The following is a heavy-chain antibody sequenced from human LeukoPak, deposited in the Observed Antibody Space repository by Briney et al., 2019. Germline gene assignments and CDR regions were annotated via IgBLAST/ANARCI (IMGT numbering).Heavy chain of an antibody. CDR1: GGSFSGYY. Sequence: SETLSLTCAVYGGSFSGYYWSWIRQPPGKGLEWIGEINHSGSTNYNPSLRSRVTISVDTSKSQFSLRLTSVTAADTAVYYCARDFGDHRIDYWGQGTLVTVSS. CDR2: INHSGST. V-gene: IGHV4-34*01. D-gene: IGHD4-17*01. CDR3: ARDFGDHRIDY. J-gene: IGHJ4*02.